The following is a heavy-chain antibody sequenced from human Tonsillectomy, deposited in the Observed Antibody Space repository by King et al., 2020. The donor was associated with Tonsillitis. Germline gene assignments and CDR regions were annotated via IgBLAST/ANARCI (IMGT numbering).Heavy chain of an antibody. D-gene: IGHD3-10*01. Sequence: VQLVESGGGLVQPGGSLRLSCVASGFTFSTYAMSWVRQAPGKGLEWVSAISGGGGSTYYADSVRGRFTISRDNSKNTLYLQMNSLRADDTAVYYCAKGMVRGVIQYYYIDVWGKGTTVTVSS. CDR2: ISGGGGST. J-gene: IGHJ6*03. CDR3: AKGMVRGVIQYYYIDV. V-gene: IGHV3-23*04. CDR1: GFTFSTYA.